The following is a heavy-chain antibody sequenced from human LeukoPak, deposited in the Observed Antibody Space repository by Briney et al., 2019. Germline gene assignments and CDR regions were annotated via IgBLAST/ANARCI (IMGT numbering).Heavy chain of an antibody. CDR1: GGSFSGYY. CDR3: ARASITIGAFDI. J-gene: IGHJ3*02. Sequence: SETLSLTCAVCGGSFSGYYWSWIRQPPGKGLEWIGEINHSGSTNYNPSLKSRVTISVDTSKNQFSLKLSSVTAADTAVYYCARASITIGAFDIWGQGTMVTVSS. D-gene: IGHD3-10*01. CDR2: INHSGST. V-gene: IGHV4-34*01.